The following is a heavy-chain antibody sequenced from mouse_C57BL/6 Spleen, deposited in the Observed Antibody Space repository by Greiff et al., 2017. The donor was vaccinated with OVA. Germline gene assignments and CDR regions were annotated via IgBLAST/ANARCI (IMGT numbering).Heavy chain of an antibody. J-gene: IGHJ4*01. CDR2: IYPGDGGT. CDR3: ARWGGGFYAMDY. D-gene: IGHD3-1*01. V-gene: IGHV1-82*01. CDR1: GYAFSSSW. Sequence: VQLQQSGPELVKPGASVKISCKASGYAFSSSWMNWVKQRPGKGLEWIGRIYPGDGGTNYNGKFKGKATLTADKSSSTAYMQLSSLTSEDSAVYFCARWGGGFYAMDYWGQGTSVTVSS.